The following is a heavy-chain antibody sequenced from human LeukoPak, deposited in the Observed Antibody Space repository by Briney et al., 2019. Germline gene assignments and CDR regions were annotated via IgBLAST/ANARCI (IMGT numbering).Heavy chain of an antibody. D-gene: IGHD3-10*01. V-gene: IGHV3-11*04. J-gene: IGHJ4*02. Sequence: GGSLRLSCAASGFIFSDYYMSWIRQAPGKGLEWVSYISTSGSTIYYADSVKGRFTISRDNAKNSLYLQMNSLRAEDTAVYYCARSMVRGVINPTLFDYWGQGTLVTVSS. CDR3: ARSMVRGVINPTLFDY. CDR1: GFIFSDYY. CDR2: ISTSGSTI.